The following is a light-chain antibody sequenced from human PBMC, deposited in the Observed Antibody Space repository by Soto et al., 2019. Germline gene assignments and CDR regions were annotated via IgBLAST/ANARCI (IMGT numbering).Light chain of an antibody. CDR1: QSVSSN. Sequence: EIVMTQSPATLSVSPVERATLSCRASQSVSSNLAWYQQKPGQAPRLLIYGASTRATGIPARLSGSGSGTEFTKTISSLQSEHFAVYYCQQYKNWPPWTFGQGTTVDIK. V-gene: IGKV3-15*01. J-gene: IGKJ1*01. CDR2: GAS. CDR3: QQYKNWPPWT.